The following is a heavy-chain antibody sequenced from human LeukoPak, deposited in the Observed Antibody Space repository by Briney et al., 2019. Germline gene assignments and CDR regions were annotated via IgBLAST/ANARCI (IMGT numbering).Heavy chain of an antibody. CDR2: INKDGSVT. Sequence: QPGGSLRLSCAASGFTFSSSWIHWVRQAPGKGLVWVSRINKDGSVTDYAESVKGRFSISKDNAKNTLYQQMNSLRVEDTANCVKVRGRARVGYFDYWGQGTLVTVSS. CDR1: GFTFSSSW. J-gene: IGHJ4*02. V-gene: IGHV3-74*01. D-gene: IGHD1-26*01. CDR3: VRGRARVGYFDY.